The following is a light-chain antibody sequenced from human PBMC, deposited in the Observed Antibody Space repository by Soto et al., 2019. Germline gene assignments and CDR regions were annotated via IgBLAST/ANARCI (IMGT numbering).Light chain of an antibody. V-gene: IGKV1-39*01. CDR3: QQSYNVLSWT. J-gene: IGKJ1*01. Sequence: DIQMTQSPSSLSASVGDRVTITCRASQNIGNYLNWYRQKPGKAPELLIYAASILQSEVPSRFRGSGSGTDFTLTISSPQPEDFASYYCQQSYNVLSWTFGQGTKVDIK. CDR2: AAS. CDR1: QNIGNY.